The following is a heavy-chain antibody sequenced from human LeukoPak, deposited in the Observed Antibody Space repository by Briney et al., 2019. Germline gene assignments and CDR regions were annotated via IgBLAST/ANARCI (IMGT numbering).Heavy chain of an antibody. Sequence: GGSLRLSCAASGFTFSSYGMHWVRQAPGKGLEWVAVIWYDGSNKYYADSVKGRFTIPRDNSKNTLYLQMNSLRAEDTAVYYCARDTIPQAYCSSTSCYDYYYGMDVWGQGTTVTVSS. J-gene: IGHJ6*02. D-gene: IGHD2-2*01. CDR2: IWYDGSNK. CDR1: GFTFSSYG. CDR3: ARDTIPQAYCSSTSCYDYYYGMDV. V-gene: IGHV3-33*01.